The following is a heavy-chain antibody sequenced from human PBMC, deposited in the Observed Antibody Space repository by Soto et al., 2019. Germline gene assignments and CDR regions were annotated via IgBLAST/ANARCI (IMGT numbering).Heavy chain of an antibody. CDR2: IRSKAYGGTT. CDR1: GFTFGDYA. CDR3: TGGGGGGGLGGSGLHYYYYYGMDV. J-gene: IGHJ6*02. V-gene: IGHV3-49*03. D-gene: IGHD3-10*01. Sequence: GGSLRLSCTASGFTFGDYAMSWFRQAPGKGLEWVGFIRSKAYGGTTEYAASVKGRFTISRDDSKSIAYLQMNSLKTEDTAVYYCTGGGGGGGLGGSGLHYYYYYGMDVWGQGTTVTVSS.